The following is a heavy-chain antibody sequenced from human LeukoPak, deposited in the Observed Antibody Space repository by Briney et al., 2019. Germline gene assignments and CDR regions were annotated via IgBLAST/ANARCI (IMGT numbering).Heavy chain of an antibody. CDR1: GFTFSDYY. J-gene: IGHJ5*02. CDR2: ISSSGSTI. CDR3: ARDRYSWNYGGRGSFDP. Sequence: TGGSLRLSCAASGFTFSDYYMSWIRQAPGKGLEWVSYISSSGSTIYYADSVKGRFTISKDNAKNSLYLQMNSLRAEDTAVYYCARDRYSWNYGGRGSFDPWGQGTLVAVSS. V-gene: IGHV3-11*01. D-gene: IGHD1-7*01.